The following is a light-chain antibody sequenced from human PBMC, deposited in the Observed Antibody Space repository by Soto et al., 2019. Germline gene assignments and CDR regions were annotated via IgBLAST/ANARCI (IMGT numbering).Light chain of an antibody. CDR3: MQALPPYS. Sequence: DIVMTQSPLSLPVAPGEPASISCRASQSLLHSDGNDYLGWYLQKPGHSPQVLIYLGSNRASGVPARFSGSGSGTDFTLKISRVEDEDVGVYYCMQALPPYSFGQGTKLEIK. V-gene: IGKV2-28*01. CDR1: QSLLHSDGNDY. CDR2: LGS. J-gene: IGKJ2*03.